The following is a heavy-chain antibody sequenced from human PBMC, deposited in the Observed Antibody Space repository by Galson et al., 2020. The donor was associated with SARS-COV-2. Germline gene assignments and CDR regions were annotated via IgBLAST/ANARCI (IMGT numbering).Heavy chain of an antibody. D-gene: IGHD3-3*01. CDR1: GYTLTELS. V-gene: IGHV1-24*01. Sequence: ASVKVSCKVSGYTLTELSMHWVRQAPGKGLEWMGGFDPEDGETIYAQKFQGRVTMTEDTSTDTAYMELSSLRSEDTAVYYCATVPVLRFLEWLLVYWGQGTLVTVSS. J-gene: IGHJ4*02. CDR2: FDPEDGET. CDR3: ATVPVLRFLEWLLVY.